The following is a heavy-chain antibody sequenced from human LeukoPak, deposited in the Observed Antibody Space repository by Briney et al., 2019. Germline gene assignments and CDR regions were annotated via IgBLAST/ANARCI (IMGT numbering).Heavy chain of an antibody. CDR1: GDSVSSNSAA. CDR2: TYYRSKWYN. V-gene: IGHV6-1*01. J-gene: IGHJ6*02. CDR3: ARDRGKRYGMDV. D-gene: IGHD2-15*01. Sequence: SQTLSLTCAISGDSVSSNSAAWTWVRQSPSRGLEWLGRTYYRSKWYNDYAVSVKSRITIKPDTSKNQFSLQLNSVTPEDTAVYYCARDRGKRYGMDVWGQGTTVTVSS.